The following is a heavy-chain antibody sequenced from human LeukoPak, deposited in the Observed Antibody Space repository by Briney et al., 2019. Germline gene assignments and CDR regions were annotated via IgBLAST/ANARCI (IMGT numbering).Heavy chain of an antibody. V-gene: IGHV4-59*01. D-gene: IGHD5-18*01. Sequence: SETLSLTCTVSGGSISSYYWSWIRQPPGKGLEWIGYIYYRGNTNYNPSLESRVTISVDMSKNQFSLKLSSVTAADTAVYYCTRGGYNYDSPPGDPFDYWGQGTLVTVSS. CDR3: TRGGYNYDSPPGDPFDY. J-gene: IGHJ4*02. CDR1: GGSISSYY. CDR2: IYYRGNT.